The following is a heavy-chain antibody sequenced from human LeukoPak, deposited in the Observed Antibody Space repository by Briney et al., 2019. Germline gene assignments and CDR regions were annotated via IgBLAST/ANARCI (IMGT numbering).Heavy chain of an antibody. Sequence: GGSLRLSCAASGFTFSNYAMSWVRQSPGKGLEWVSTISGSGFTTYYADSVKGRFTISRDNSKNTLYLQMNSLRAEDTAVYYCAKDIRPSLTVTNPGNYWGQGTLVTVSS. V-gene: IGHV3-23*01. CDR1: GFTFSNYA. J-gene: IGHJ4*02. CDR3: AKDIRPSLTVTNPGNY. CDR2: ISGSGFTT. D-gene: IGHD4-17*01.